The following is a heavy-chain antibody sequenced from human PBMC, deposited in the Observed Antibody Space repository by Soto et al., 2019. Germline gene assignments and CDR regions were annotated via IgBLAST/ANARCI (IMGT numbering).Heavy chain of an antibody. CDR1: GFTFSNFG. D-gene: IGHD3-10*01. V-gene: IGHV3-33*01. CDR3: ARDGDYSATYWYYDL. J-gene: IGHJ2*01. CDR2: IWYDGSNK. Sequence: QVQLVESGGGVVQPGRSLRLSCVASGFTFSNFGMHWVRQAPGKGLECVALIWYDGSNKNYADSVKGRFTISRDDSKNTLYLQMNSLTAEDTGVYYCARDGDYSATYWYYDLWGRGTRVTVSS.